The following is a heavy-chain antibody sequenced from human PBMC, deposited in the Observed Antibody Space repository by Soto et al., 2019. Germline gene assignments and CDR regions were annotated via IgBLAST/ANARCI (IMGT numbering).Heavy chain of an antibody. CDR3: ARTDSHGGWAAWY. J-gene: IGHJ4*02. V-gene: IGHV4-61*08. D-gene: IGHD2-15*01. CDR1: GDSVSSGAFY. CDR2: IHYSGST. Sequence: SETLSLTCTVSGDSVSSGAFYWIWIRQPPGKGLEWIGNIHYSGSTDYNPSLQSRVIMSVERSKNQFSRNLSSVNAADTAGYYCARTDSHGGWAAWYWGQGTLVTVPS.